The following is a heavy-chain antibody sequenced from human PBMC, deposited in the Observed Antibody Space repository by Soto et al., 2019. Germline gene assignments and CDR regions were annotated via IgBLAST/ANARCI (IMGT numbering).Heavy chain of an antibody. Sequence: GSLRLSCEASGSTFSNYDMDWVRQAPGKGLEWVAIISFDGSKTYYADSVKGRFTVSRDNSKNTLFLQMNSLRPDDTATYYCVREGYSGSYAAFWGQGSLVTVSS. D-gene: IGHD1-26*01. J-gene: IGHJ4*02. CDR1: GSTFSNYD. V-gene: IGHV3-30*03. CDR3: VREGYSGSYAAF. CDR2: ISFDGSKT.